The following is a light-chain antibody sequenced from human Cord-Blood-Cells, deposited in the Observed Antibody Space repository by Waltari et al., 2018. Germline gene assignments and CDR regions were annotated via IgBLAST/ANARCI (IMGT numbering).Light chain of an antibody. Sequence: DIVMPQSPLSLPVTPGEPASISCRPSQSLLLSNGYNYLDWYLQKPGQSPQLLIYLGSNRASGVTDRFSGSGSGTDFTLKISRVEAEDVGVYYCMQALQTPTFGGGTKVEIK. CDR1: QSLLLSNGYNY. CDR2: LGS. V-gene: IGKV2-28*01. J-gene: IGKJ4*01. CDR3: MQALQTPT.